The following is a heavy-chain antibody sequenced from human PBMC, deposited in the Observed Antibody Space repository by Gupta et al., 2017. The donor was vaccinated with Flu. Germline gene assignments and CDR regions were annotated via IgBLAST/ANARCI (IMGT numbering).Heavy chain of an antibody. D-gene: IGHD1-26*01. J-gene: IGHJ3*02. Sequence: QAPGKGLEWVSAISGSGGSTYYADSVKGRFTISRDNSKNTLYLQMNSLRAEDTAVYYCAKEGWELYDAFDIWGQGTMVTVSS. CDR2: ISGSGGST. V-gene: IGHV3-23*01. CDR3: AKEGWELYDAFDI.